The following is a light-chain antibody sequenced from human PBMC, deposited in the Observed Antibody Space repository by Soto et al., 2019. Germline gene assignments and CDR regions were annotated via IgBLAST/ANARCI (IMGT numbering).Light chain of an antibody. CDR3: ISYTSSSTPGV. CDR2: DVS. J-gene: IGLJ1*01. V-gene: IGLV2-14*01. Sequence: QSALTQPASVSGSPGQSITISCTGTSSDVGGYNYVSWYQQHPGKAPKLMIYDVSNRPSRVSDRFSGSKSGNTASLTISGRQAEDEADYYCISYTSSSTPGVFGTGTKLTVL. CDR1: SSDVGGYNY.